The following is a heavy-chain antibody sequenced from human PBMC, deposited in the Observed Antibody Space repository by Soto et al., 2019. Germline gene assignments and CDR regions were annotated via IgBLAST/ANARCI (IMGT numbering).Heavy chain of an antibody. D-gene: IGHD3-9*01. CDR1: GFPFSDYY. J-gene: IGHJ4*02. CDR2: IGSSSSYT. V-gene: IGHV3-11*03. Sequence: PGGSLRLSCAASGFPFSDYYMSWIRQAPGKGLEWVSSIGSSSSYTNYADSVKGRFTISRDNAKNSLYLQMSSLRAEDTAVYYCARRRPTGYYNYWGQGTLVTVSS. CDR3: ARRRPTGYYNY.